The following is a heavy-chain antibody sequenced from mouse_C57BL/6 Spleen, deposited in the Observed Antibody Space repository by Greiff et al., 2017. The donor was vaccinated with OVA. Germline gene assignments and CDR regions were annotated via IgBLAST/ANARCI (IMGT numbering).Heavy chain of an antibody. V-gene: IGHV2-3*01. D-gene: IGHD2-12*01. CDR1: GFSLTSYG. J-gene: IGHJ4*01. CDR2: IWGDGST. Sequence: QVQLQQSGPGLVAPSPSLSITCTVSGFSLTSYGVSWVRQPPGQGLEWLGVIWGDGSTNYHSALISRLCISKDNSKSQVCLKLNSLQTDDTGTYYYAKTYYSAMDYWGQGTSVTVSS. CDR3: AKTYYSAMDY.